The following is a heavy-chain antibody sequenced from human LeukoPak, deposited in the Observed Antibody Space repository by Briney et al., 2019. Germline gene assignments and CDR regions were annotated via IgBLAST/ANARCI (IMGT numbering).Heavy chain of an antibody. D-gene: IGHD2-2*01. CDR3: ARGSLCSSTSCYYFDY. J-gene: IGHJ4*02. Sequence: SVKVSCKASGGTFSSYAISWERQAPGQGLEWMGGIIPIFGTANYAQKFQGRVTITADESTSTAYMELSSLRSEDTAVYYCARGSLCSSTSCYYFDYWGQGTLVTVSS. CDR2: IIPIFGTA. CDR1: GGTFSSYA. V-gene: IGHV1-69*01.